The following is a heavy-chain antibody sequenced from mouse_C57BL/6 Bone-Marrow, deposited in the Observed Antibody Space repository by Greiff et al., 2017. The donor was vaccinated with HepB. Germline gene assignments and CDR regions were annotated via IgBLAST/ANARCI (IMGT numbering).Heavy chain of an antibody. D-gene: IGHD2-4*01. J-gene: IGHJ1*03. CDR1: GYSFTSYY. V-gene: IGHV1-66*01. CDR3: ARSGNYDHWYFDV. CDR2: IYPGSGNT. Sequence: VQRVESGPELVKPGASVKISCKASGYSFTSYYIHWVKQRPGQGLEWIGWIYPGSGNTKYNEKFKGKATLTADTSSSTAYMQLSSLTSEDSAVYYCARSGNYDHWYFDVWGTGTTVTVSS.